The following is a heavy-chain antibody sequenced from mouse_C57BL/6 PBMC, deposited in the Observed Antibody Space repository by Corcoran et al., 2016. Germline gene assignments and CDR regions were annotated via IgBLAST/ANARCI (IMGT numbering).Heavy chain of an antibody. J-gene: IGHJ4*01. CDR2: INPNNGGT. V-gene: IGHV1-26*01. Sequence: EVQLQQSGPELVKPGASVKISCKASGYTFTDYYMNWVKQSHGKSLEGIGEINPNNGGTSYNQKFKGKATLTVDKSSSTAYMELRSLTSEDSAVYYCAKVDYDVGGYAMDYWGQGTSVTVSS. D-gene: IGHD2-4*01. CDR3: AKVDYDVGGYAMDY. CDR1: GYTFTDYY.